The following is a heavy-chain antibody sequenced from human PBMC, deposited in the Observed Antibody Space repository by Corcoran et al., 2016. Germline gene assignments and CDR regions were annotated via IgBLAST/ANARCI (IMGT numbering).Heavy chain of an antibody. J-gene: IGHJ4*02. V-gene: IGHV6-1*01. Sequence: QVQLQQSGPGLVKPSQTLSLTCAISGDSVSSNSAAWNWIRQSPSRGLEWLGRTYYRAQWYNDYAVSVTSRITINPDTSKNQFSLQLNSVIPVDTAWDYCARDRNYSFAYWGQGTLVTVSS. D-gene: IGHD4-4*01. CDR3: ARDRNYSFAY. CDR1: GDSVSSNSAA. CDR2: TYYRAQWYN.